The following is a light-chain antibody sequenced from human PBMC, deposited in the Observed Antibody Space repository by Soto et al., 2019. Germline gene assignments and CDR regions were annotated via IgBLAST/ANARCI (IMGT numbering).Light chain of an antibody. CDR3: SSYTSSSPNV. CDR1: SSDVGGYNS. V-gene: IGLV2-14*03. CDR2: DVG. Sequence: QSVLTQPASVSGSPGQSITISCTGTSSDVGGYNSVSWYQHHPGKAPQLILYDVGDRPSGVSYRFSGSKSGNTASLTISGLEAVDEADYYCSSYTSSSPNVFGTGTKLTAL. J-gene: IGLJ1*01.